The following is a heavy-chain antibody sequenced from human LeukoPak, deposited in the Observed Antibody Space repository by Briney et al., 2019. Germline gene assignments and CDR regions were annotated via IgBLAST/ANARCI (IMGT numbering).Heavy chain of an antibody. D-gene: IGHD3-22*01. Sequence: SETLSLTCTVSGGSTSNSRYYWGWVRQPPGKGLECIGSVYYSGSTYYNPSLKSRVTISVDTSKNQFSLKLSSVAAADTAVYYCARIGAVVGTKGFDYWGQGTLVTVSS. CDR2: VYYSGST. J-gene: IGHJ4*02. CDR1: GGSTSNSRYY. V-gene: IGHV4-39*01. CDR3: ARIGAVVGTKGFDY.